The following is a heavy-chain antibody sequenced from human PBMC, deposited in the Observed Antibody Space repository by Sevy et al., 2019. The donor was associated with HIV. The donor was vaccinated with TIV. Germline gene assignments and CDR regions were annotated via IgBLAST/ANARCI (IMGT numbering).Heavy chain of an antibody. CDR1: GYTFTSYG. Sequence: ASVKVSCKASGYTFTSYGISWVRQAPGQGLEWMGWISAYNGNTNYAQKLQGRVTMTTDTSTSTDYMELRSLRSDDTAVYYCARGHDYVWGSYRASFDYWGQGTLVTVSS. J-gene: IGHJ4*02. D-gene: IGHD3-16*02. CDR2: ISAYNGNT. CDR3: ARGHDYVWGSYRASFDY. V-gene: IGHV1-18*01.